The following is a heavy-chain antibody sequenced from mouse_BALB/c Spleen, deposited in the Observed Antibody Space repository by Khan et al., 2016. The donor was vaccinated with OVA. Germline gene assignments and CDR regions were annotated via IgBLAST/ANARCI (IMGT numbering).Heavy chain of an antibody. CDR1: GYSITSDYA. D-gene: IGHD2-12*01. CDR2: IKYSGIT. Sequence: EVQLQESGPGLVKPSQSLSLTCTVTGYSITSDYAWNWIRQFPGNRLEWMGYIKYSGITSYNPSLKSRISITRDTSKNQFFLQLNSVTTEDTATHYCASSGTISPVVVTDLDFWGQGTTRTVAS. CDR3: ASSGTISPVVVTDLDF. J-gene: IGHJ2*01. V-gene: IGHV3-2*02.